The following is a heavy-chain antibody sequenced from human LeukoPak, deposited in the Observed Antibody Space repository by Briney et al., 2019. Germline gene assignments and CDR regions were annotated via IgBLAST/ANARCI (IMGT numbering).Heavy chain of an antibody. V-gene: IGHV3-23*01. CDR2: ISDSGGNT. J-gene: IGHJ3*02. CDR3: AKLGGVDAFDI. CDR1: GFAFNSYA. Sequence: GGSLRPSCAASGFAFNSYAMSWVRQAPWERLQWVSGISDSGGNTYYADSVRGRFTISRDNSKNTLYLQMNSLRAEDTAVYYCAKLGGVDAFDIWGQGTMVTVSS. D-gene: IGHD2-15*01.